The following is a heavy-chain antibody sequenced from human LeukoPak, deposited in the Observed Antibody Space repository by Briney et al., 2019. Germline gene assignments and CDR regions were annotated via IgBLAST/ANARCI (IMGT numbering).Heavy chain of an antibody. CDR2: ISSSSTI. J-gene: IGHJ4*02. CDR1: GFAFNTYP. V-gene: IGHV3-48*01. Sequence: GGSLRLSCAASGFAFNTYPMNWVRQAPGKGLEWVSFISSSSTIYYADSVKGRFTISRDNAKNSLYLQMNSLRVEDTAVYYCARRSVDLQRTFEYWGQGTLVTVSS. CDR3: ARRSVDLQRTFEY. D-gene: IGHD3/OR15-3a*01.